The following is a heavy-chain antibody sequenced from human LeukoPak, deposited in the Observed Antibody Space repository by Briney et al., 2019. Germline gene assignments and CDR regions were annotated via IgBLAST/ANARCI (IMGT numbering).Heavy chain of an antibody. CDR1: GYSFTSYW. V-gene: IGHV5-51*01. Sequence: GESLKISCKGSGYSFTSYWIGWVRQMPGKGLEWMGIIYPGDSDTRYSPSFQGQVTISADKSISTAYLQWSSLKASDTAMYYCARGPDDGSGSYYNGNYYFDYWGQGTLVTVPS. J-gene: IGHJ4*02. CDR3: ARGPDDGSGSYYNGNYYFDY. D-gene: IGHD3-10*01. CDR2: IYPGDSDT.